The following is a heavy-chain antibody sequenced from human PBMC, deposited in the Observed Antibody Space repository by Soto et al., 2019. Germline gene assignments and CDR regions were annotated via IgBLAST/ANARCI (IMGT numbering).Heavy chain of an antibody. J-gene: IGHJ6*02. V-gene: IGHV1-69*13. CDR2: IIPIFGTA. CDR3: ARADIVVVPAAMDYYYYGMDV. Sequence: ASVKVSCKASGGTFSSYAISWVRQAPGQGLEWMGGIIPIFGTANYAQKFQGRVTITADESTSTAYMELSSLRSEDTAVYYCARADIVVVPAAMDYYYYGMDVWGQGTTVTVSS. CDR1: GGTFSSYA. D-gene: IGHD2-2*01.